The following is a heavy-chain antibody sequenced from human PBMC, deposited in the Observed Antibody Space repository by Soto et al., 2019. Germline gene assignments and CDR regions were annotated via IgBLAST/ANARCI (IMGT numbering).Heavy chain of an antibody. J-gene: IGHJ4*02. V-gene: IGHV3-48*02. CDR1: GFAFSSYS. Sequence: GGSLRLSCAASGFAFSSYSMNWVRQAPGRGLEWVSYISSSSSTIYYADSVKGRFTISRDNAKNSLYLQMNSLRDEDTAVYYCASLYDSSGYYYIDYWGQGTLVTVS. CDR3: ASLYDSSGYYYIDY. CDR2: ISSSSSTI. D-gene: IGHD3-22*01.